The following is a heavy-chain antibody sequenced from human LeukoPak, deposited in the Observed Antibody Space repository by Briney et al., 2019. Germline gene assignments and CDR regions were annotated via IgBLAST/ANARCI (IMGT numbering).Heavy chain of an antibody. V-gene: IGHV3-53*01. J-gene: IGHJ4*02. CDR2: IYSGGST. CDR1: GFTVSSNY. D-gene: IGHD5-18*01. CDR3: ARGVRGYSYGSRFDY. Sequence: GGSLRLSCAASGFTVSSNYMSWVRQAPGKGLEWASVIYSGGSTYYADSVKGRFTISRDNSKNTLYLQMNSLRDEDTAVYYCARGVRGYSYGSRFDYWGQGTLVTVSS.